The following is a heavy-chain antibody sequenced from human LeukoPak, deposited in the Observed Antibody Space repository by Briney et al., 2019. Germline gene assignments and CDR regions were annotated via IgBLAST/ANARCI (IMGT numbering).Heavy chain of an antibody. J-gene: IGHJ4*02. Sequence: GGSLRLSCAASGFTFSSYSMNWVRQAPGKGLEWVSYISSSSSTIYYADSVKGRFTISRDNSKNTLYLQMNSLRAEDTAVYYCAKDRGGYSYGPFDYWGQGTLVTVSS. D-gene: IGHD5-18*01. CDR3: AKDRGGYSYGPFDY. CDR2: ISSSSSTI. CDR1: GFTFSSYS. V-gene: IGHV3-48*01.